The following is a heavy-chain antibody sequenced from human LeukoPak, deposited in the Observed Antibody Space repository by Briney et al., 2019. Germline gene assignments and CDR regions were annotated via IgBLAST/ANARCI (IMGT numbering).Heavy chain of an antibody. J-gene: IGHJ5*02. V-gene: IGHV1-24*01. CDR2: FDPEDGET. CDR3: AGLNWFDP. CDR1: GGTFSNYA. Sequence: ASVKVSCKASGGTFSNYAISWVRQAPGKGLEWMGGFDPEDGETIYAQKFQGRVTMTEDTSTDTAYMELSSLRSEDTAVYYCAGLNWFDPWGQGTLVTVSS.